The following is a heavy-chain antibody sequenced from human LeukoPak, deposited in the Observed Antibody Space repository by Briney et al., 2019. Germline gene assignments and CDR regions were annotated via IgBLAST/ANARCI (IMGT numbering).Heavy chain of an antibody. J-gene: IGHJ5*02. V-gene: IGHV1-58*02. CDR2: IVVGSGNT. Sequence: AASVKVSCKASGFTFTSSAMQWVRQARGQRLEWIGWIVVGSGNTNYAQKFQERVTITRDTSTSTAYMELSSLRSEDTAVYYCAASGDYYDSSGYPWGQGTLVTVSS. CDR3: AASGDYYDSSGYP. D-gene: IGHD3-22*01. CDR1: GFTFTSSA.